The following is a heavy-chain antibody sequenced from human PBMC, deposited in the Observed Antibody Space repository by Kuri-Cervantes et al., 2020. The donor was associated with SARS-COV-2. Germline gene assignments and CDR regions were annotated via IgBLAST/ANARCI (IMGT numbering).Heavy chain of an antibody. CDR3: ARDLGFLEWLFQD. J-gene: IGHJ4*02. D-gene: IGHD3-3*01. Sequence: GGSLRLSCAASGFTFSSYGMHWVRQAPGKGLEWAAVIWYDGSNKYYADSVKGRFTISRDNSKNTLYLQMNSLRAEDTAVYYCARDLGFLEWLFQDWGQGTLVTVSS. CDR1: GFTFSSYG. V-gene: IGHV3-33*08. CDR2: IWYDGSNK.